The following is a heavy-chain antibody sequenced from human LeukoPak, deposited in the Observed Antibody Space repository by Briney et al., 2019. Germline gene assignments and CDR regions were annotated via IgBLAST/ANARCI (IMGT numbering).Heavy chain of an antibody. J-gene: IGHJ3*02. Sequence: GGSLRLSCAASGFTFSSYGMHWVRQAPGKGLEWVAVISYDGSNKYYADSVKGRFTISRDNSKNTLYLQMNSLRAEDTAVYYCARKWELLRGDAFDIWGQGTMVTVSS. V-gene: IGHV3-30*03. CDR1: GFTFSSYG. CDR3: ARKWELLRGDAFDI. CDR2: ISYDGSNK. D-gene: IGHD1-26*01.